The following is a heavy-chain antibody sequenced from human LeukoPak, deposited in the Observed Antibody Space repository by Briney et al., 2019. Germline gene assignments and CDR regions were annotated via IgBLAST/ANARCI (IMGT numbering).Heavy chain of an antibody. CDR1: GGSISTYY. D-gene: IGHD3-10*01. J-gene: IGHJ4*02. CDR2: IYNTGTTTYTPSLKGESRS. Sequence: SETLSLTCTVSGGSISTYYWNWIRQPPGKGLEWIGYIYNTGTTTYTPSLKGESRSNYNASLRSRVTMSLDTSRNQCSPRLNSVTAADTAVYYCARGTLVVERGIDYWGQGALVTVSS. CDR3: ARGTLVVERGIDY. V-gene: IGHV4-59*01.